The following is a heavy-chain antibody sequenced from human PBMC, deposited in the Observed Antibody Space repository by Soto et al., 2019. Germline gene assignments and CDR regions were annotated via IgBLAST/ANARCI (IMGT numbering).Heavy chain of an antibody. D-gene: IGHD2-15*01. CDR3: ARDSRGFERVVAATPHY. CDR1: GFTFSSYA. Sequence: GGSLRLSCAASGFTFSSYAMHWVRQAPGKGLEWVAVISYDGSNKYYADSVKGRFTISRDNSKNTLYLQMNSLRAEDTAVYYCARDSRGFERVVAATPHYWGQGTLVTVSS. CDR2: ISYDGSNK. V-gene: IGHV3-30-3*01. J-gene: IGHJ4*02.